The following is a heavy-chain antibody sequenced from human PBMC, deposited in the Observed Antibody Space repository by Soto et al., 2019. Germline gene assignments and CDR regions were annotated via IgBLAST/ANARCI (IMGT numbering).Heavy chain of an antibody. J-gene: IGHJ6*02. Sequence: GGSLRLSCAASGFTFSSYAMSWVRQAPGKGLEWVSAISGSGGSTYYADSVKGQFTISRDNSKNTLYLQMNSLRAEDTAVYYCAKTGDYYDSSGYYYYYGMDVWGQGTTVTVSS. CDR3: AKTGDYYDSSGYYYYYGMDV. V-gene: IGHV3-23*01. CDR1: GFTFSSYA. CDR2: ISGSGGST. D-gene: IGHD3-22*01.